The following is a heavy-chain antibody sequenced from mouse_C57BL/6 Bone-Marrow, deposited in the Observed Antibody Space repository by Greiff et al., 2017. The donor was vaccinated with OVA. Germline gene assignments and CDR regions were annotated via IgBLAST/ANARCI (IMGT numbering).Heavy chain of an antibody. J-gene: IGHJ4*01. CDR2: ISSGSSTI. CDR1: GFTFSDYG. V-gene: IGHV5-17*01. Sequence: DVMLVESGGGLVKPGGSLKLSCAASGFTFSDYGMHWVRQAPEKGLEWVAYISSGSSTIYYADTVKGRFTISRDNAKNTLFLQMTSLRSEDTAMYYCARMRDYDGYAMDYWGQGTSVTVSS. D-gene: IGHD2-4*01. CDR3: ARMRDYDGYAMDY.